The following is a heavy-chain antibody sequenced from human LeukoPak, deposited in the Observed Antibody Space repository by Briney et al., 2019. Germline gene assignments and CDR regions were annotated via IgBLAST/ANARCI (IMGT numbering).Heavy chain of an antibody. CDR1: GGSISSGGYY. CDR2: IYYSGST. CDR3: ARVPTYYYGSGSWPYNWFDP. J-gene: IGHJ5*02. Sequence: SQTLSLTCTVSGGSISSGGYYWSWIRQHPGKGLEWIGYIYYSGSTYYNPSLKSRVTISVDTSKNQFSLKLSSVTAADTAVYYCARVPTYYYGSGSWPYNWFDPWGQGTLVTVSS. V-gene: IGHV4-31*03. D-gene: IGHD3-10*01.